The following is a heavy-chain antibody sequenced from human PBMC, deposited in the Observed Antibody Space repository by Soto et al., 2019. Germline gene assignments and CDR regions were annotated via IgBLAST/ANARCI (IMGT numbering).Heavy chain of an antibody. CDR1: GVTFSSYS. J-gene: IGHJ5*02. CDR3: ATRPPQIVVTLLPFPS. V-gene: IGHV3-48*01. Sequence: GGSLRISCAASGVTFSSYSMDWVRQAPGKGLEWVSYISSSSNTIYYADSVKGRFTISRDNSKNTLYLQMNSLRAEDTAVYYCATRPPQIVVTLLPFPSWGQGTPVTVSS. CDR2: ISSSSNTI. D-gene: IGHD2-2*01.